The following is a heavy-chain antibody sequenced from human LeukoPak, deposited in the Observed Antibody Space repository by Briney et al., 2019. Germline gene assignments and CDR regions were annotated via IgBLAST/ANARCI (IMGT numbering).Heavy chain of an antibody. CDR1: GYSISTGYY. J-gene: IGHJ4*02. CDR3: ARGLWFGDL. CDR2: INHSGST. V-gene: IGHV4-34*01. Sequence: SETLSLTCTVSGYSISTGYYWSWIRQPPGKGLEWIGEINHSGSTNYNPSLKSRVTISVDTSKNQFSLKLSSVTAADTAVYYCARGLWFGDLWGQGTLVTVSS. D-gene: IGHD3-10*01.